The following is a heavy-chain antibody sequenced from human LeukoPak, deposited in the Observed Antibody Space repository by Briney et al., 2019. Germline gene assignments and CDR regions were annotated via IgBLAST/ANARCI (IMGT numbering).Heavy chain of an antibody. Sequence: GSLRLSCAAPGFTFSNYWMSWVRQAPGKGLEWVANIKEDGSEKYYVDSVKGRFTISRDSARNSLYLQMNSLRAEDTAVYYCASGRQLGYWGQGTLVTVSS. CDR2: IKEDGSEK. D-gene: IGHD6-13*01. J-gene: IGHJ4*02. CDR1: GFTFSNYW. V-gene: IGHV3-7*01. CDR3: ASGRQLGY.